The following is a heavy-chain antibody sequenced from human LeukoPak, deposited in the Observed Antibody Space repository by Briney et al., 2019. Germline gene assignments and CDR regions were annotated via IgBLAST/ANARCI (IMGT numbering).Heavy chain of an antibody. V-gene: IGHV3-30*04. CDR3: ARDSSGFDY. J-gene: IGHJ4*02. Sequence: GGSLRLSCAASGFTFSSYAMHWVRQAPGKGLEWVAVISYDGSNKYYADSVKGRFTISRDNSKNTLYLQMNSLRAEDTAVYYCARDSSGFDYWGQGTLVTVPS. CDR2: ISYDGSNK. CDR1: GFTFSSYA. D-gene: IGHD6-19*01.